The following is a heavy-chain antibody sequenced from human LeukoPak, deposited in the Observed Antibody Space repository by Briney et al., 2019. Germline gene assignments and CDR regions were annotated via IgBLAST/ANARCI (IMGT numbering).Heavy chain of an antibody. V-gene: IGHV1-3*01. CDR1: GYSFTTYV. CDR2: INAGNGNT. CDR3: ARDTGLGRYHDSTGYYDGGRWFDP. D-gene: IGHD3-22*01. Sequence: GASVKVSCKAFGYSFTTYVMHWVRQAPGQRLEWMGWINAGNGNTKYSQKFQGRVTISRDTSASTAYMEQSSLRSEDTAVYYCARDTGLGRYHDSTGYYDGGRWFDPWGQGTLVTVSS. J-gene: IGHJ5*02.